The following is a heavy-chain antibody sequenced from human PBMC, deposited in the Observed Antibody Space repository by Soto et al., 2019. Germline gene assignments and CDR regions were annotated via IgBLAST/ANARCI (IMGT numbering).Heavy chain of an antibody. D-gene: IGHD3-10*01. CDR1: GGSISSRNYY. V-gene: IGHV4-39*01. Sequence: SETLSLTCTVSGGSISSRNYYWGWLRQPPGKGLEWIGTIHYGGTTYYNPSLKSRVTISVDTSKNQFSLRLNSVTAADTAVYHCARHGREYYSRSGSYYTGREKYNWFDPWGQGILVTV. CDR2: IHYGGTT. J-gene: IGHJ5*02. CDR3: ARHGREYYSRSGSYYTGREKYNWFDP.